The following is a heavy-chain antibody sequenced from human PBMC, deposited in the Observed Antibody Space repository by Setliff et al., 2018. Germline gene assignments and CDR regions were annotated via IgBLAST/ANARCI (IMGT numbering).Heavy chain of an antibody. CDR2: TRNKAHSYTT. V-gene: IGHV3-72*01. CDR3: AREYYDSSGYHYFYYYMDV. D-gene: IGHD3-22*01. J-gene: IGHJ6*03. CDR1: GFTFSNAW. Sequence: GGSLRLSCAASGFTFSNAWMSWVRQAPGKGLEWVGRTRNKAHSYTTEYAASVKGRFTISRDDSKNSLFLQMNSLKTEDTAVYYCAREYYDSSGYHYFYYYMDVWGKGTTVTVSS.